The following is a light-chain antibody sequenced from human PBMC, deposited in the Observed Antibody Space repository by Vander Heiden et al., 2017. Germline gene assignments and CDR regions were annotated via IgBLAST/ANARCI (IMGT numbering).Light chain of an antibody. CDR3: QQYGDSLFT. Sequence: EIVLTQSPVTLSLSPGERATLSCRASHSISSSHLAWYQQRPGQAPRLLIYGASTRATGIPDRFSGRGSGTDFTLTISRLEPEDFAVYYCQQYGDSLFTFGPGTKVDIK. CDR1: HSISSSH. CDR2: GAS. V-gene: IGKV3-20*01. J-gene: IGKJ3*01.